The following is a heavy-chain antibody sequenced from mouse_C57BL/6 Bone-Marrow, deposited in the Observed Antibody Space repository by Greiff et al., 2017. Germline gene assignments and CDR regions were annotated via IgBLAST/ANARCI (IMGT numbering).Heavy chain of an antibody. D-gene: IGHD1-1*01. Sequence: QVQLKQPGAELVKPGASVKLSCKASGYTFTSYWMHWVKQRPGQGLEWIGIIHPNSGSTNYNEKFKSKATLTVDKSSSTAYMQLSSLTSEDSAVYYCARSGYYGPDYWGQGTTLTVSA. CDR1: GYTFTSYW. J-gene: IGHJ2*01. V-gene: IGHV1-64*01. CDR3: ARSGYYGPDY. CDR2: IHPNSGST.